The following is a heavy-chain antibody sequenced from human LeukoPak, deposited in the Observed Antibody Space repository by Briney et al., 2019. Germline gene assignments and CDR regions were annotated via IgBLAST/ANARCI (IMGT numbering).Heavy chain of an antibody. J-gene: IGHJ4*02. D-gene: IGHD1-26*01. CDR3: ARGEKPYDY. CDR2: INAYNGNT. Sequence: APVKGSCNTFGYTFTYYVIRWVRQAPGQVLEWMGWINAYNGNTNDAQKFQGRVTMTTDTSTSTAYMELRSLRSDDTAVYYCARGEKPYDYWGQGTLVSVSS. V-gene: IGHV1-18*01. CDR1: GYTFTYYV.